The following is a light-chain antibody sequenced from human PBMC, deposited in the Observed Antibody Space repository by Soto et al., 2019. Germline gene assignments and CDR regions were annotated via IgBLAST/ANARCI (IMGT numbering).Light chain of an antibody. CDR2: DAS. J-gene: IGKJ4*01. V-gene: IGKV1-33*01. CDR1: QDINNH. Sequence: DIQMTQSPSSLSASAGDRVTITCQASQDINNHLNWYQQKAGRAPKLLINDASNLETGVPSRFSGSGSGTDFTLTISGLQPEVIATYYCQQYVNALTFGGGTKVEIK. CDR3: QQYVNALT.